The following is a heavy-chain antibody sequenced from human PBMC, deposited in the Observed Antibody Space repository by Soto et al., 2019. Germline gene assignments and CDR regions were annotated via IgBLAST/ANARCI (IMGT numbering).Heavy chain of an antibody. Sequence: GETLKISCKGSGYSFLNYWIGWVRQMPGKDLEWIGIIYPDDSETRYSPSFQGHVTISADKSISTAYLQWSSLKASDTAMYYCARLMDYDSSGYASHAFDIWGQGTTVTVSS. V-gene: IGHV5-51*01. CDR3: ARLMDYDSSGYASHAFDI. J-gene: IGHJ3*02. CDR2: IYPDDSET. D-gene: IGHD3-22*01. CDR1: GYSFLNYW.